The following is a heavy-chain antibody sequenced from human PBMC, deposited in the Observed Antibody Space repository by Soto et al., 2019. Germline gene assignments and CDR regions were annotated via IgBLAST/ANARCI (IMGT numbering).Heavy chain of an antibody. J-gene: IGHJ6*02. V-gene: IGHV1-18*01. CDR3: ASSYCGGDCSVLYYYYGMDV. CDR1: GYTFSSYG. D-gene: IGHD2-21*02. Sequence: ASVKVSCKASGYTFSSYGISWVRQAPGQGLEWMGWISAYNGKTNYAQKLQGRVTMTTDTSTSTAYMELRSLRSDDTAVYYCASSYCGGDCSVLYYYYGMDVWGQGTTVTVSS. CDR2: ISAYNGKT.